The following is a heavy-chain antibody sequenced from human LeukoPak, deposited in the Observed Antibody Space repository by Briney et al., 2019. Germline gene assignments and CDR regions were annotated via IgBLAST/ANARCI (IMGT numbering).Heavy chain of an antibody. V-gene: IGHV3-7*03. Sequence: PGGSLRLSCAASGFTFSNYWMSWVRQAPGKGLEWVANIKQDGSEKYYVDSVKGRFIISRDNAKNSLYLQMNSLRAEDTAVYYCARLGPSEDYFDYWGQGTLVSVSS. J-gene: IGHJ4*02. CDR3: ARLGPSEDYFDY. CDR1: GFTFSNYW. CDR2: IKQDGSEK.